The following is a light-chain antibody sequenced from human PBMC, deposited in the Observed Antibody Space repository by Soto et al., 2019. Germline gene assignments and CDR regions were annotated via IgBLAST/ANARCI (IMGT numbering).Light chain of an antibody. CDR1: QSVSSN. Sequence: EIVMTQSPATLSVSPRERATLSCRASQSVSSNLAWYQQKPGQAPRLLIYGASTRPTGIPARFSGSGSGTESTLTISSLQSEDFAVYYCQQYNNWPGTFGGGTKVEIK. CDR2: GAS. CDR3: QQYNNWPGT. J-gene: IGKJ4*01. V-gene: IGKV3-15*01.